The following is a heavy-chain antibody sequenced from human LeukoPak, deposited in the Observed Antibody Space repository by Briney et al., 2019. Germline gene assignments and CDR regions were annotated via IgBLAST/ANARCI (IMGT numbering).Heavy chain of an antibody. V-gene: IGHV3-23*01. J-gene: IGHJ2*01. CDR1: GFTFKNYA. CDR3: AKYGSGDLWLLGWYFDF. D-gene: IGHD3-22*01. Sequence: PGGSQRLSCALSGFTFKNYAITWVRQAPGKGLEWVSSISNDGRSTHYAGSVKGRFTISRDNSKNTVSLQMNSLRAEDTAVYYCAKYGSGDLWLLGWYFDFWGRGTLVTVSS. CDR2: ISNDGRST.